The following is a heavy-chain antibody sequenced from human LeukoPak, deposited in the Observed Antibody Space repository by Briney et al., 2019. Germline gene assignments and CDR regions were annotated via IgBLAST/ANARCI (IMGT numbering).Heavy chain of an antibody. CDR3: ARERLSCGGVCLDD. CDR1: GFIFSDYE. J-gene: IGHJ4*02. V-gene: IGHV3-48*03. D-gene: IGHD2-21*02. CDR2: INSGGDGI. Sequence: GGCLRLSCAASGFIFSDYEMNWVRQAPGKGLEWVSYINSGGDGIYYADSVKGRFTISRDNAENSLILQMNSLRAEDTALYYCARERLSCGGVCLDDWGQGTLVTVCS.